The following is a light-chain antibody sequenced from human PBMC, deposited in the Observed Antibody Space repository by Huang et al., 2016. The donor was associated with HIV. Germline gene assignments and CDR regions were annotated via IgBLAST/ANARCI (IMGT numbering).Light chain of an antibody. CDR1: QSVGSNF. J-gene: IGKJ1*01. Sequence: DIVLTQSPGTLSLSPGERATLSCRASQSVGSNFLGWYQQKPGQAPRLLIYDASYRASGIPARFSGSGSGTDFTLTISILDPEDFAVYYCQQYTKSPPTFGQGTKVEI. V-gene: IGKV3-20*01. CDR3: QQYTKSPPT. CDR2: DAS.